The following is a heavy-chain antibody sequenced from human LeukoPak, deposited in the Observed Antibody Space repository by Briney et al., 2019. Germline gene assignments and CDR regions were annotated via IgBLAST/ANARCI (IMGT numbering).Heavy chain of an antibody. D-gene: IGHD3-16*02. CDR2: INPSGGST. V-gene: IGHV1-46*01. CDR1: GYTFTSYY. J-gene: IGHJ4*02. Sequence: GASVTVSCKASGYTFTSYYMHWVRQAPGQGLEWMGIINPSGGSTSYAQKFQGRVTMTTDTSTSTAYMELRSLRSDDTAVYYCARKYYDYVWGSYRYAFDYWGQGTLVTVSS. CDR3: ARKYYDYVWGSYRYAFDY.